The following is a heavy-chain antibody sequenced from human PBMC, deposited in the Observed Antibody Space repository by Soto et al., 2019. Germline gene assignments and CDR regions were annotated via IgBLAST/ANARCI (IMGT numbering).Heavy chain of an antibody. Sequence: ASVKVSCKASGYTFTGYYMHWVRQAPGQGLEWMGWINPNSGGTNYAQKFQGWVTMTRDTSISTAYMELSRLRSDDTAVYYCARDGGSEEKGYDYWGQGTLVTVSS. CDR1: GYTFTGYY. CDR2: INPNSGGT. CDR3: ARDGGSEEKGYDY. V-gene: IGHV1-2*04. D-gene: IGHD3-16*01. J-gene: IGHJ4*02.